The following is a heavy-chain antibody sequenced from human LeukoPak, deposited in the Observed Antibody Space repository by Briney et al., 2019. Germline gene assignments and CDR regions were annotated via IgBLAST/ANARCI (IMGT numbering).Heavy chain of an antibody. D-gene: IGHD3-10*01. J-gene: IGHJ4*02. CDR1: GFTFSNNA. CDR3: ARDMALDY. CDR2: MSYDGNNR. V-gene: IGHV3-30*04. Sequence: QTGGSLRLSCAASGFTFSNNALHWVRQAPGKGLEWVAVMSYDGNNRYYADSLKGRFTISRDNSKNTLYLQMNSLRAEDTAVYYCARDMALDYWGQGTLVTVSS.